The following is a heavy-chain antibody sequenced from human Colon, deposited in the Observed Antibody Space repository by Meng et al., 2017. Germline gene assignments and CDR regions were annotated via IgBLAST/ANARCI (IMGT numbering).Heavy chain of an antibody. CDR3: ATGLRHGDWFDP. CDR2: IDHFGIS. J-gene: IGHJ5*02. V-gene: IGHV4-34*02. D-gene: IGHD4-17*01. CDR1: GGSFSCFY. Sequence: HVRIQQGVAGLLKPSETLSLTCAVPGGSFSCFYGSWIRQPPGKGLEWIGEIDHFGISNYNSSLKGRLTMSVDTSKKQISLTLTSVTAADTAVYYCATGLRHGDWFDPWGPGTLVTVSS.